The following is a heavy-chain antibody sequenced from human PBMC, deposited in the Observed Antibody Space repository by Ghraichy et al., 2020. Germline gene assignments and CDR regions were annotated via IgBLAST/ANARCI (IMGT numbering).Heavy chain of an antibody. CDR2: IKSKTDGGTT. D-gene: IGHD2-2*01. CDR1: GFTFSHYW. CDR3: TTDPSCSSSGCYWADY. Sequence: GGSQRLSCAKSGFTFSHYWMSWVRQAPGKGLEWVGGIKSKTDGGTTDYASPVKGRFTISRDDSKNILYLQMNSLKTEDTAVYYCTTDPSCSSSGCYWADYWGHGALVTVSA. J-gene: IGHJ4*01. V-gene: IGHV3-15*01.